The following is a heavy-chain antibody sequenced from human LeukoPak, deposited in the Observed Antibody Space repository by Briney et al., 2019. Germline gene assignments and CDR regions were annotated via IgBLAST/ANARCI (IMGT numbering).Heavy chain of an antibody. CDR3: ARDGCSGGSCYTNWYFDL. J-gene: IGHJ2*01. Sequence: ASVKVSCKASGGTFSSYAISWVRQAPGQGLEWMGRINPSGGSTSYAQKFQGRVTMTRDTSTSTVYMELSSLRSEDTAVYYCARDGCSGGSCYTNWYFDLWGRGTLVTVSS. D-gene: IGHD2-15*01. CDR2: INPSGGST. CDR1: GGTFSSYA. V-gene: IGHV1-46*01.